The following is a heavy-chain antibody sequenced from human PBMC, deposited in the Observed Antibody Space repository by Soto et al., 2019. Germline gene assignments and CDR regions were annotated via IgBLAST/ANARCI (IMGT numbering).Heavy chain of an antibody. V-gene: IGHV1-2*04. CDR3: AVITMVRGVLSTPI. D-gene: IGHD3-10*01. J-gene: IGHJ3*02. CDR1: GYTFTGYY. Sequence: ASVKVSCKASGYTFTGYYMHWVRQAPGQGLEWMGWINPNSGGTNYAQKFQGWVTMTRDTSISTAYMELSRLRSDDTAVYYCAVITMVRGVLSTPISGQGTMVTVSS. CDR2: INPNSGGT.